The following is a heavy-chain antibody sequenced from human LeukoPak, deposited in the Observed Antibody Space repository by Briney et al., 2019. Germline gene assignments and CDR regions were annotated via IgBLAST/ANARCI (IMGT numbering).Heavy chain of an antibody. CDR1: GYTFTSYA. CDR3: ARHPDRAAAGTGFDY. CDR2: TNAGNGNT. D-gene: IGHD6-13*01. V-gene: IGHV1-3*01. Sequence: ASVKVSCKASGYTFTSYAMHWVRQAPGQRLEWMGWTNAGNGNTKYSQKFQGRVTITRDTSASTAYMELSSLRSEDTAVYYCARHPDRAAAGTGFDYWGQGTLVTVSS. J-gene: IGHJ4*02.